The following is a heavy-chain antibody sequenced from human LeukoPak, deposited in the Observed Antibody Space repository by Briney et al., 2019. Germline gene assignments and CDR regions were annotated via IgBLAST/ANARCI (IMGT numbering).Heavy chain of an antibody. V-gene: IGHV1-2*02. CDR1: GRTFTAYY. CDR2: INPNSGGT. Sequence: ASVKVSCKASGRTFTAYYMFWVRQAPGQGLEWMGWINPNSGGTNYAPKFQGRVTMTRDTSISTAYMELSSLRSDDTAVYFCATYYSDTSARDWGQGTLVTVSS. J-gene: IGHJ4*02. CDR3: ATYYSDTSARD. D-gene: IGHD3-22*01.